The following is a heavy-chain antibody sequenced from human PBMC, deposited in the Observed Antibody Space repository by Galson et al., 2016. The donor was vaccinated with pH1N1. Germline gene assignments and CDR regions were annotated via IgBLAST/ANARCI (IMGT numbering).Heavy chain of an antibody. CDR1: GFSLSTSGMC. CDR3: ARLDYGDYSGYFEY. Sequence: PALVKPTQTLTLTCTFSGFSLSTSGMCVSWIRQPPGKALEWLALIDWDDDKYYSTSLKTRHTISKDTSKNQVVLTMTNMDPVDTATYYCARLDYGDYSGYFEYWGQGTLVTVSS. CDR2: IDWDDDK. J-gene: IGHJ4*02. V-gene: IGHV2-70*01. D-gene: IGHD4-17*01.